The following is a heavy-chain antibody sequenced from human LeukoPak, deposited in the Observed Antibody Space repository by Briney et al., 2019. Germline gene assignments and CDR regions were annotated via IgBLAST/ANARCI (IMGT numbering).Heavy chain of an antibody. Sequence: ETLSLTCTVSDASISTYYWSWIRQPAGKGLEWIGHISSSGNTNYNPSPKSRVSISLDTSKNHFSLRLSSVTAADTAVYYCARRAYSYGHYYYFDFWGQGTLVTVSS. V-gene: IGHV4-4*07. D-gene: IGHD5-18*01. J-gene: IGHJ4*02. CDR1: DASISTYY. CDR3: ARRAYSYGHYYYFDF. CDR2: ISSSGNT.